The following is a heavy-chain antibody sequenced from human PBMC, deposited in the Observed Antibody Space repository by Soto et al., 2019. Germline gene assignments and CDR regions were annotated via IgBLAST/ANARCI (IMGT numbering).Heavy chain of an antibody. CDR3: ANPVANDAFDI. Sequence: ASVKVSCKASGGTFSSYAISWVRQAPGQGLEWMGGIIPIFGTANYAQKFQGRVTITADESTSTAYMELSSLRSEDTAVYYCANPVANDAFDIWGQGTMVTVSS. CDR2: IIPIFGTA. D-gene: IGHD2-21*01. J-gene: IGHJ3*02. V-gene: IGHV1-69*13. CDR1: GGTFSSYA.